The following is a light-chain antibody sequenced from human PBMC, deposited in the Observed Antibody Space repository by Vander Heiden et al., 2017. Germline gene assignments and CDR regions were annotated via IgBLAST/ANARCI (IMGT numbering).Light chain of an antibody. J-gene: IGKJ1*01. Sequence: DVVLTPSPDSLALSLGERATLTCKSSQRVLYSSNNKNYFAWYQQKPGQPPKLLIYWASTRESGVPDRFSGSGSGTDFTLTINSLQAEDVAVYYCQQYYSTPWTFGQGTKVEIK. CDR1: QRVLYSSNNKNY. V-gene: IGKV4-1*01. CDR3: QQYYSTPWT. CDR2: WAS.